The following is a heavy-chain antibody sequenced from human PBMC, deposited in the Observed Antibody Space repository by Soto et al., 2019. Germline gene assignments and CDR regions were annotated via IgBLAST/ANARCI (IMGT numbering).Heavy chain of an antibody. CDR2: MNPNSGNT. J-gene: IGHJ5*02. Sequence: GASVKVSCKASGYTFTSYDINWVRQATGQGLEWMGWMNPNSGNTGYAQKFQGRVTMTRNTSISTAYMELSSLRSEDTAVYYCAMGTNYDFWSGQTPTNWFDPWGQGTLVTVSS. CDR3: AMGTNYDFWSGQTPTNWFDP. V-gene: IGHV1-8*01. CDR1: GYTFTSYD. D-gene: IGHD3-3*01.